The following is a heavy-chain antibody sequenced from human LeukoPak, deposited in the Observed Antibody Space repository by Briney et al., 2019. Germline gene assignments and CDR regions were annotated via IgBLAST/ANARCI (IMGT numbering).Heavy chain of an antibody. Sequence: GGSLRLSCAASGFTFSNAWMNWVRQAPGKGLEWVGRIKSKTDGETTDYAAPVKGRFTISRDDSKNTLYLQMNSLKTEDTAVYYCTTDLIAVADDDYWGQGTLVTVSS. V-gene: IGHV3-15*01. CDR3: TTDLIAVADDDY. CDR1: GFTFSNAW. D-gene: IGHD6-19*01. J-gene: IGHJ4*02. CDR2: IKSKTDGETT.